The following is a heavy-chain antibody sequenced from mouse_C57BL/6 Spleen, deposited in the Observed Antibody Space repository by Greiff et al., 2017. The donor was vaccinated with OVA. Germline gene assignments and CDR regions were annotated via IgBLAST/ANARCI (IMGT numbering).Heavy chain of an antibody. CDR3: GGLDSPYAMDY. J-gene: IGHJ4*01. CDR1: GYTFTGYW. D-gene: IGHD2-13*01. Sequence: QVQLKQSGAELMKPGASVKLSCKATGYTFTGYWIEWVKQRPGHGVEWIGEILPGSGSTNYNKKFKGKATFPADTSSNTSYVQHSSLTTEDSAIYYCGGLDSPYAMDYWGQGTSVTVSS. CDR2: ILPGSGST. V-gene: IGHV1-9*01.